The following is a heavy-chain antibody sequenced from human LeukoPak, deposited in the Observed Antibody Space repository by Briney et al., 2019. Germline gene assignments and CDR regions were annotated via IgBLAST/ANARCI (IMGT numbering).Heavy chain of an antibody. V-gene: IGHV5-51*01. D-gene: IGHD5-12*01. Sequence: AESLLISCRGSGYSIISYWFGCLRQLPPKNLQWLGISYPADSDTTYNPSFQGRGTISADKSISTAFPQWSSRKASDTAMYYCASGDSNSGYDPFDYWGQGTLVTVSS. CDR2: SYPADSDT. CDR1: GYSIISYW. CDR3: ASGDSNSGYDPFDY. J-gene: IGHJ4*02.